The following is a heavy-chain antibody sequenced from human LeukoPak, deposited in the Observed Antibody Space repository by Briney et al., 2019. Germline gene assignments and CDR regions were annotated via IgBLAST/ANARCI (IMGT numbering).Heavy chain of an antibody. Sequence: SETLSLTCSFSGGSISSSSYYWGWIRQPPGKGLEWIGSLHYSGNTYFNPSLKSRVTISVDTSKSQFSLRLSSVTAADTAVYYCARPRGYSDHWGQGTLVTVSS. CDR2: LHYSGNT. CDR1: GGSISSSSYY. CDR3: ARPRGYSDH. D-gene: IGHD5-12*01. V-gene: IGHV4-39*01. J-gene: IGHJ4*02.